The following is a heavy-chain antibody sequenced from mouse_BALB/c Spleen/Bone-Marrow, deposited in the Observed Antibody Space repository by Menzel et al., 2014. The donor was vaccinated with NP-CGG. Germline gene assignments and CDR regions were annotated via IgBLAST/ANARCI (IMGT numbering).Heavy chain of an antibody. CDR1: GFTFSSYG. CDR2: INSNGGST. D-gene: IGHD2-3*01. CDR3: ARDGYYVFYAMDY. V-gene: IGHV5-6-3*01. J-gene: IGHJ4*01. Sequence: EVQVVESGGGLVQPGGSLKLSCAASGFTFSSYGMSWVRQTPDKRLELVATINSNGGSTYYPDSVKGRFTISRDNAKNTLYLQMSSLKSGDTAMYYCARDGYYVFYAMDYWVKEPQSPSPQ.